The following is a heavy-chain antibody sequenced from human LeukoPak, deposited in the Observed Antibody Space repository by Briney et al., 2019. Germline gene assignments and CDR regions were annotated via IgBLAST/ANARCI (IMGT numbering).Heavy chain of an antibody. J-gene: IGHJ5*02. D-gene: IGHD1/OR15-1a*01. V-gene: IGHV4-34*01. CDR2: INHSGDT. Sequence: TSSETLSLTCNVSGGSFTNYYWSWIRQTPEKGLEWIGQINHSGDTSYNPSLRSRVTLSVDRSKNQFSLKVTPVTAADTGVYYCARGPGTVGLSPWGQGTLVSVSS. CDR1: GGSFTNYY. CDR3: ARGPGTVGLSP.